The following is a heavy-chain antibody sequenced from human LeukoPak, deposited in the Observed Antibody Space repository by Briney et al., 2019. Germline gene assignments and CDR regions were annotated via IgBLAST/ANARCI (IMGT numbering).Heavy chain of an antibody. Sequence: SETLSLTCTVSGGSISSGDYYWSWIRQPPGKGLEWIGYIYYSGSTYYNPSLKSRVTISVDTSKNQFSLKLGSVTAADTAVYYCARSRATTYYYGSGSYSQPNYYYYGMDVWGQGTTVTVSS. J-gene: IGHJ6*02. CDR1: GGSISSGDYY. CDR2: IYYSGST. CDR3: ARSRATTYYYGSGSYSQPNYYYYGMDV. D-gene: IGHD3-10*01. V-gene: IGHV4-30-4*01.